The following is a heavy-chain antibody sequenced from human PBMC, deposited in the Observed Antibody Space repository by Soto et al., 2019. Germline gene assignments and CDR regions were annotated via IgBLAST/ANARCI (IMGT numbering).Heavy chain of an antibody. Sequence: EVQLVESGGGLVQPGGSLRLSCAAAGFTVSSNYMSWVRQSPGKGLEWVSVIYSGGSTYYADSVKGRFTISRDNSKNTLYLQMNSLGAEDTAVYYCARAEPAAIHYYAMDVWGQGTTVTVSS. D-gene: IGHD2-2*01. CDR1: GFTVSSNY. J-gene: IGHJ6*02. CDR3: ARAEPAAIHYYAMDV. V-gene: IGHV3-66*01. CDR2: IYSGGST.